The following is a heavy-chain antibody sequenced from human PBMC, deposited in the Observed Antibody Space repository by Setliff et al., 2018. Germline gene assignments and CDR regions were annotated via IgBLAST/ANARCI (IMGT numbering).Heavy chain of an antibody. D-gene: IGHD2-21*01. V-gene: IGHV1-2*02. CDR1: GYTFTSYG. Sequence: ASVKVSCKASGYTFTSYGISWVRQAPGQGLEWMGWINPNSGGTNYAQKFQGRVTMTRDTSISTAYMELSRLTSDDTAVYYCAKDGGEVYWGQGTLVTVSS. CDR3: AKDGGEVY. J-gene: IGHJ4*02. CDR2: INPNSGGT.